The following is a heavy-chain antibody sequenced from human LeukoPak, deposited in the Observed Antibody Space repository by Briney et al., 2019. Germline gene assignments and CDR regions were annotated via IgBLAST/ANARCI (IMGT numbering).Heavy chain of an antibody. J-gene: IGHJ6*03. CDR2: IRSKAYGGTT. D-gene: IGHD2-2*02. Sequence: GRSLRLSCTASGFTFGDYAVSWVRQAPGKGLEWVGFIRSKAYGGTTEYAASVKGRFTISRDDPKSIAYLQMNSLKTEDTAVYYCTRDRSSFVVVPAAIRSYYYYMDVWGKGTTVTVSS. CDR1: GFTFGDYA. CDR3: TRDRSSFVVVPAAIRSYYYYMDV. V-gene: IGHV3-49*04.